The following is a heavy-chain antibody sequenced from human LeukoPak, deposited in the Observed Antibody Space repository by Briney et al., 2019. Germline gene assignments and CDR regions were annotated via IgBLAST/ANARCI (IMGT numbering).Heavy chain of an antibody. Sequence: PGGSLRLSCAASGFTFSSYEMNWVRQAPGKGLEWVSYISSSGSTIYYADSVKGRFTISRDNAKNSLYLQMNSLRAEDTAVYYCAKVSVYDSSGYFSRGAFDIWGQGTMVTVSS. J-gene: IGHJ3*02. CDR1: GFTFSSYE. D-gene: IGHD3-22*01. CDR2: ISSSGSTI. CDR3: AKVSVYDSSGYFSRGAFDI. V-gene: IGHV3-48*03.